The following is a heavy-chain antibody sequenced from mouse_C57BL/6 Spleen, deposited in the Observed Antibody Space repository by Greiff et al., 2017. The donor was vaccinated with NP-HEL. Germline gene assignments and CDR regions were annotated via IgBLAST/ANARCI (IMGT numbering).Heavy chain of an antibody. CDR3: ARHEGGPFDY. CDR2: ISSGGSYT. CDR1: GFTFSSYG. V-gene: IGHV5-6*01. D-gene: IGHD3-3*01. Sequence: EVHLVESGGDLVKPGGSLKLSCAASGFTFSSYGMSWVRQTPDKRLEWVATISSGGSYTYYPDSVKGRFPISRDNAKNTLYLQMSSLKSEDTAMYDCARHEGGPFDYWGQGTTLTVSS. J-gene: IGHJ2*01.